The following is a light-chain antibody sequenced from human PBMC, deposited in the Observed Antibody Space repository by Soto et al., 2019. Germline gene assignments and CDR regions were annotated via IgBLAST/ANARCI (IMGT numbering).Light chain of an antibody. J-gene: IGKJ4*01. CDR1: QTVSSSC. V-gene: IGKV3-20*01. CDR3: QHYDNSAALT. Sequence: EIVLTQSPGTLSLSPGESATLFCRASQTVSSSCVAWYQQKPGQTPRLLIYGVSSRATGIPDRFSGSGSGTDFTITISRLQPEDFAVYYCQHYDNSAALTFGGGTNVEIK. CDR2: GVS.